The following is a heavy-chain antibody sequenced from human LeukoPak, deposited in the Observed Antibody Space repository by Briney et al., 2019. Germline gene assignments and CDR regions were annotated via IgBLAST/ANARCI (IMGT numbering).Heavy chain of an antibody. D-gene: IGHD3-22*01. CDR1: GFTFSSYA. J-gene: IGHJ4*02. CDR3: ARGPDSSGYFESPYFDY. V-gene: IGHV3-23*01. CDR2: ISGSGGST. Sequence: GGSLRLSCAASGFTFSSYAMSWVRQAPGKGLEWVSAISGSGGSTYYADSVKGRFTISRDNSKNSLYLQMNSLRAEDTAVYYCARGPDSSGYFESPYFDYWGQGTLVTVSS.